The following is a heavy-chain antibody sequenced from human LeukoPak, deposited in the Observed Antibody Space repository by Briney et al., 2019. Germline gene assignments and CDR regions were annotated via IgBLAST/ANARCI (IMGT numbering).Heavy chain of an antibody. CDR1: GYTFTSYG. Sequence: ASVKVSCKASGYTFTSYGISWVRQAPGQGLEWMGWISAYNGNTNYAQKLQGRVTMTTDTSTSTAYMELRSLRSDDTAVYYCARVLLESSGYYYVRSRAPTDYWGQGTLVTVSS. CDR3: ARVLLESSGYYYVRSRAPTDY. J-gene: IGHJ4*02. CDR2: ISAYNGNT. D-gene: IGHD3-22*01. V-gene: IGHV1-18*01.